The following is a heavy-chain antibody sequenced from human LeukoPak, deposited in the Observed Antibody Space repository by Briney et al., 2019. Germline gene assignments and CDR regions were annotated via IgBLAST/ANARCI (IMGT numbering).Heavy chain of an antibody. V-gene: IGHV3-74*01. CDR1: GFTFSTYW. D-gene: IGHD5-18*01. CDR3: ANTGCNYEFDY. J-gene: IGHJ4*02. CDR2: INRDGSGI. Sequence: PGGSLRLSCAASGFTFSTYWMHWVRQAPGKGLVWISRINRDGSGITYADSVKGRFTISRDNAKSILYLQMNSLRAEDTAVYYCANTGCNYEFDYWGQGTLVTVSS.